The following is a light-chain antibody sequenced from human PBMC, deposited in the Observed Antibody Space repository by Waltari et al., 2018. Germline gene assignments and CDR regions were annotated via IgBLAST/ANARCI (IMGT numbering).Light chain of an antibody. Sequence: QPPSVSGAPGQRVTISCTGGGSNIGAGYDVHWYRQLPGKAPELLIYGVNNRPSGVPDRFFGSLSGTSASLAITGLQAEDEADYYCQSYDTSLSVVFGGGTKLTV. CDR1: GSNIGAGYD. J-gene: IGLJ2*01. V-gene: IGLV1-40*01. CDR2: GVN. CDR3: QSYDTSLSVV.